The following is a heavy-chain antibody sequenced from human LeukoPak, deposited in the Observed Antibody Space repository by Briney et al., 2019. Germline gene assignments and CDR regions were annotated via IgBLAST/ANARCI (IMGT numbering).Heavy chain of an antibody. J-gene: IGHJ5*02. CDR3: AKDRRRYSSGPPWFDP. Sequence: PGGSLRLSCAASGFTFSSYGMHWVRQAPGKGLEWVAVIWYDGSNKYYADSVKGRFTISRDNSKNTLYLQMNSLRAEDTALYYCAKDRRRYSSGPPWFDPWGQGTLVTVSS. CDR1: GFTFSSYG. D-gene: IGHD6-19*01. V-gene: IGHV3-30*02. CDR2: IWYDGSNK.